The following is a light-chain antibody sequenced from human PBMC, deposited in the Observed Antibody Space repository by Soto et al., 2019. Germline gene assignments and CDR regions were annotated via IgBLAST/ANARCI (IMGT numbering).Light chain of an antibody. Sequence: EIVMTQSPATLSVSPGERATLSCRASQSFSNNLAWYQQKPGQAPRLLIYGASTRATGIPARFSGSGSGTEFTLTVSSLQSEDFAVYYCQQYNTWPRTFGQGTKVEIK. J-gene: IGKJ1*01. V-gene: IGKV3-15*01. CDR3: QQYNTWPRT. CDR2: GAS. CDR1: QSFSNN.